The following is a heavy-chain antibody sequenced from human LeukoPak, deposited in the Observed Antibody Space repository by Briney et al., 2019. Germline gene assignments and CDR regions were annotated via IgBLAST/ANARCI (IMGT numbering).Heavy chain of an antibody. D-gene: IGHD3-10*01. V-gene: IGHV3-23*01. CDR3: ARPLHYYGSGSSLNY. CDR2: ISGSGGST. CDR1: GFTFSSYA. J-gene: IGHJ4*02. Sequence: GGSLRLSCAASGFTFSSYAMSWVRQAPGKGLEWVSAISGSGGSTYYADSVKGRFTISRDNSKNTLYLQMNSLRAEDTAVYYCARPLHYYGSGSSLNYWGQGTLVTVSS.